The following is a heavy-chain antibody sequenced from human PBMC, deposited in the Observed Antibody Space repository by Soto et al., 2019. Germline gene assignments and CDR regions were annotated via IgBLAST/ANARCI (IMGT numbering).Heavy chain of an antibody. J-gene: IGHJ3*02. V-gene: IGHV1-18*01. CDR3: ARDPAVITVTRGAFDI. D-gene: IGHD4-17*01. CDR1: GYTFTSYG. Sequence: ASVKVSCKASGYTFTSYGISWVRQAPGQGLEWMGWISAYNGNTNYAQKLQGRVTMTTDTSTSTAYMELRSLRSDDTAVYFCARDPAVITVTRGAFDIWGQGTMVTVSS. CDR2: ISAYNGNT.